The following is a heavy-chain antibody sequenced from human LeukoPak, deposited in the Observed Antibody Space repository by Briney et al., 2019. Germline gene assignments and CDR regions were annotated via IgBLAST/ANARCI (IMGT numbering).Heavy chain of an antibody. CDR2: IYHSGST. CDR3: ARWRDIVVVPAAPEPEYYFDY. J-gene: IGHJ4*02. V-gene: IGHV4-30-2*01. CDR1: GGSISSGGYS. D-gene: IGHD2-2*01. Sequence: SQTLSLTCAVSGGSISSGGYSWSWIRQPPGKGLEWIGYIYHSGSTYYNPSLKSRVTISVDRSKNQFSLKLSSVTAADTAVYYCARWRDIVVVPAAPEPEYYFDYWGQGTLVTVSS.